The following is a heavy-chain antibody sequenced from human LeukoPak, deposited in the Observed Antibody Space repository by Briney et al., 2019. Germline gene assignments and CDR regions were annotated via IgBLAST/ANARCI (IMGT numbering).Heavy chain of an antibody. J-gene: IGHJ5*02. CDR3: ARDSAADTRDNWFDH. CDR2: IIPIFGTA. CDR1: GGTFSSYA. Sequence: SVKVSCKASGGTFSSYAISWVRQAPGQGLEWMGGIIPIFGTANYAQKLQGRVTITADESTSTAYMELSSLRSEGTAGCYCARDSAADTRDNWFDHWGQGTLVTVFS. D-gene: IGHD6-13*01. V-gene: IGHV1-69*01.